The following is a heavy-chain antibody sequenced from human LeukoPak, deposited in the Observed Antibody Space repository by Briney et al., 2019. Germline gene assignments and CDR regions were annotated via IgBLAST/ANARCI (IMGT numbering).Heavy chain of an antibody. CDR2: IKKDGSEK. V-gene: IGHV3-7*01. J-gene: IGHJ4*02. D-gene: IGHD5-18*01. CDR1: GFTFSSYG. Sequence: GGSLRLSCAASGFTFSSYGMHWVRQAPGKGLEWVANIKKDGSEKYYVDSVKGRFTISRDNAKTSLYLQMNSLRAEDTAVYYCARDLSGITGYTYGRGIDYWGQGTLVTVSS. CDR3: ARDLSGITGYTYGRGIDY.